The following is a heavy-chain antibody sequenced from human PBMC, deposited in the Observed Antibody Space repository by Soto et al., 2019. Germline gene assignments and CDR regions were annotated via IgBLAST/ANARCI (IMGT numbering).Heavy chain of an antibody. J-gene: IGHJ6*02. D-gene: IGHD3-22*01. V-gene: IGHV1-2*02. Sequence: QAQVEQSGAEVKKPGASVKVSCQSSGYTFTDYYMHWVRQAPGQGLEWMGWINPKSGATNYAQKFRGRVSMTRDTSTSTVYMELTRLTSDDTAVYYCTRGGMPYSSWNYYFNVMDVWGQGPTVTVAS. CDR3: TRGGMPYSSWNYYFNVMDV. CDR2: INPKSGAT. CDR1: GYTFTDYY.